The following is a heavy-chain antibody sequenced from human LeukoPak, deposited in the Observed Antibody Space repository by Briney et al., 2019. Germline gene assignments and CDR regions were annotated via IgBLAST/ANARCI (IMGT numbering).Heavy chain of an antibody. Sequence: ASVKVSCKASGYTLTSYDINWVRQATGQGLEWMGWMNPNSGNTGYAQKFQGRVTMTRNTSITTAYMELSSLISEDTAVYYCARVPSRGDKFDPWGQGTLVTVSS. J-gene: IGHJ5*02. CDR2: MNPNSGNT. D-gene: IGHD4-23*01. CDR3: ARVPSRGDKFDP. CDR1: GYTLTSYD. V-gene: IGHV1-8*01.